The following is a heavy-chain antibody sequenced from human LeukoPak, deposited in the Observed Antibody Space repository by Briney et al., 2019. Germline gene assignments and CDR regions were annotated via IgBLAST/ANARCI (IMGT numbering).Heavy chain of an antibody. CDR2: ISAYNGNT. J-gene: IGHJ5*02. V-gene: IGHV1-18*04. D-gene: IGHD2-2*01. Sequence: ASVKVSCKASGYTFTSYGISWVRQAPGQGLEWMGWISAYNGNTNYAQKLQGRVTMTTDTSTSTACMELRSLRSDDTAVYYCARVNIVVVPAKNWFDPWGQGTLVTVSS. CDR1: GYTFTSYG. CDR3: ARVNIVVVPAKNWFDP.